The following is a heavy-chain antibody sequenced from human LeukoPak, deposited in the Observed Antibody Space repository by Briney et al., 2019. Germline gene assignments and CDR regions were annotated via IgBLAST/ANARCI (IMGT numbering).Heavy chain of an antibody. J-gene: IGHJ4*02. V-gene: IGHV1-46*01. CDR3: ARDDSGSYYGHFDY. D-gene: IGHD1-26*01. CDR1: GYTFTSYY. Sequence: GASVKVSCEASGYTFTSYYMHWVRQAPGQGLEWMGIINPSDGTTSHAQKFQGRVTMTRDTSTSTVHMELSSLRSEDTAVYYCARDDSGSYYGHFDYWGQGTLVIVSS. CDR2: INPSDGTT.